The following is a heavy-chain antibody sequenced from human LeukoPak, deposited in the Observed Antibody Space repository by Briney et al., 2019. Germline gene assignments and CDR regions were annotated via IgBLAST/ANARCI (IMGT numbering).Heavy chain of an antibody. CDR1: GFTFDDYA. D-gene: IGHD6-19*01. V-gene: IGHV3-9*01. CDR3: AKDQQWLVRGYFDL. J-gene: IGHJ2*01. Sequence: GGSLRLSCAASGFTFDDYAMHWVRQAPGKGLEWVSGISWNSGSIGYADSVKGRFTISRDNAKNSLYLQINSLRAEDTALYYCAKDQQWLVRGYFDLWGRGTLVTVSS. CDR2: ISWNSGSI.